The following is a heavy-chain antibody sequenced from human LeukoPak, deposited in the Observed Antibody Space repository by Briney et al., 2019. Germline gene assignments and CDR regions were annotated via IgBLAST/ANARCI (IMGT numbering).Heavy chain of an antibody. J-gene: IGHJ4*02. V-gene: IGHV3-15*01. CDR3: ASGGYRGGLYSSSPLSLDYFDY. CDR2: IKSKTDGGTT. Sequence: GGSLRLSCAASGFTFSNAWMSWVRQAPGKGLEWVGRIKSKTDGGTTDYAAPVKGRFTISRDDSKNTPYLQMNSLRAEDTALYYCASGGYRGGLYSSSPLSLDYFDYWGQGTLVTVSS. D-gene: IGHD6-13*01. CDR1: GFTFSNAW.